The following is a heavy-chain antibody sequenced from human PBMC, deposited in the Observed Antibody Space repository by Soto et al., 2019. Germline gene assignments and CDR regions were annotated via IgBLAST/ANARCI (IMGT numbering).Heavy chain of an antibody. CDR1: GYTFTSYG. CDR2: ISAYNGNT. V-gene: IGHV1-18*01. Sequence: ASVKVSCKASGYTFTSYGISWVRQAPGQGLEWMGWISAYNGNTNYAQKLQGRVTMTTDTSTSTAYMELRSLRSDDTAVYYCASSFSSTRYSSSWSDAFDIWGQGTMVTVSS. J-gene: IGHJ3*02. D-gene: IGHD6-13*01. CDR3: ASSFSSTRYSSSWSDAFDI.